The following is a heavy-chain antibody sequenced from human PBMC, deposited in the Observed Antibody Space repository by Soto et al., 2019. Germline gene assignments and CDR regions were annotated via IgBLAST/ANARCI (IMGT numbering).Heavy chain of an antibody. CDR1: GGTFSSYS. Sequence: ASVKVSCKPSGGTFSSYSFSWVRQAPGQGLEWMGWITAYNGNTKYAQKWQGRVTMTTDTSTSTAYMELRSLRSDDTAVYYCAREGPNHRLSWGQGTLVTVSS. CDR3: AREGPNHRLS. J-gene: IGHJ5*02. V-gene: IGHV1-18*01. D-gene: IGHD3-16*02. CDR2: ITAYNGNT.